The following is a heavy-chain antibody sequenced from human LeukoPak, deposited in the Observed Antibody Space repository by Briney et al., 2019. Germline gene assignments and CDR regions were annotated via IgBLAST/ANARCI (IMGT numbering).Heavy chain of an antibody. J-gene: IGHJ4*02. CDR3: ARDLHYYDSSGFAGGYGY. V-gene: IGHV3-66*01. Sequence: PGGSLRLSCAASGFTVSSNYMSWVRQAPGKGLEWVSVIYSGGSTYYADSVKGRFTISRDNSKNTLYLQMNSLGAEDTAVYYCARDLHYYDSSGFAGGYGYWGQGTLVTVSS. D-gene: IGHD3-22*01. CDR1: GFTVSSNY. CDR2: IYSGGST.